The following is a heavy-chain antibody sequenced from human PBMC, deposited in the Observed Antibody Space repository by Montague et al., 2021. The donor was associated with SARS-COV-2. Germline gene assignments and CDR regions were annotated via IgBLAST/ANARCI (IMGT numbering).Heavy chain of an antibody. CDR3: ASRNYGSGLEEIDY. J-gene: IGHJ4*02. CDR2: IYSGGST. Sequence: SLRLSFAASEFTVSSNYMSWVRQAPGKGLEWVSVIYSGGSTYYADSVRGRFTISRDNSKNTLYLQMNSLRAEDTAVYYCASRNYGSGLEEIDYWGQGILVTVSS. CDR1: EFTVSSNY. D-gene: IGHD3-10*01. V-gene: IGHV3-66*01.